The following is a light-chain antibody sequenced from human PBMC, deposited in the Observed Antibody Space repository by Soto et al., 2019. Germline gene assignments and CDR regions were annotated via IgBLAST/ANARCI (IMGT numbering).Light chain of an antibody. CDR2: EGS. CDR3: CSYAGSSTLYV. J-gene: IGLJ1*01. CDR1: SSDVGSYNL. Sequence: QSALTQPASVSGSPGQSITISCTGTSSDVGSYNLVSWYQQHPGKAPKLMIYEGSKRPSGVSNRFSDSKSGNTASLTISGLQAEDESDYYCCSYAGSSTLYVFGTRTKVTV. V-gene: IGLV2-23*01.